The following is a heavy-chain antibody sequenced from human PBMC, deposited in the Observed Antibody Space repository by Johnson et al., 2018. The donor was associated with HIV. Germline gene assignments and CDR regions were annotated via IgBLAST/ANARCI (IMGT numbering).Heavy chain of an antibody. V-gene: IGHV3-23*04. Sequence: VQLVESGGGVVRPGGSLRLSCAASGFTFSRYAMSWVRQTPGKRLEWVSAISNSGGATHYADSVKGRFRISRDNSKDTVYLQVNSLRGEDTALYYCIKETGANSAFDIWGQGTTVTVSS. D-gene: IGHD1-7*01. J-gene: IGHJ3*02. CDR1: GFTFSRYA. CDR2: ISNSGGAT. CDR3: IKETGANSAFDI.